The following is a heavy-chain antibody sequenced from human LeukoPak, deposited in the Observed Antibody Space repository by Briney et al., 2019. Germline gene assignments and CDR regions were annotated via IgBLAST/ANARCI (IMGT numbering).Heavy chain of an antibody. V-gene: IGHV4-34*01. CDR3: ARRGGRYFDWLPSLGDAFDI. Sequence: SETLSLTCAVYGGSFSGYYWSWIRQPPGKGLEWIGEINHSGSTNYNPSLKSRVTISVDTSKNQFSLKLSSVTAADTAVYYCARRGGRYFDWLPSLGDAFDIWGQGTMVTVSS. CDR1: GGSFSGYY. J-gene: IGHJ3*02. CDR2: INHSGST. D-gene: IGHD3-9*01.